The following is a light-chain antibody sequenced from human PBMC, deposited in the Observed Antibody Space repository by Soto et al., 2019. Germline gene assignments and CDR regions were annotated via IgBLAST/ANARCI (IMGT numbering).Light chain of an antibody. CDR1: HSVLYNSNKKNY. Sequence: DIVMAQSPDSLAVSLGERATFNCKSSHSVLYNSNKKNYLAWYQQKPGQHPRLLIYDASNRATGIPARFSGSGSGTDFTLTISSLEPEDFAVYYCQQRSNWPLTFGQGTRLEIK. V-gene: IGKV4-1*01. CDR2: DAS. CDR3: QQRSNWPLT. J-gene: IGKJ5*01.